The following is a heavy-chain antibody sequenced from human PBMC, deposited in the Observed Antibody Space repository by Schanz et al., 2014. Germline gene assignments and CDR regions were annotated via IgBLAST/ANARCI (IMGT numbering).Heavy chain of an antibody. CDR2: ISYDGSDK. J-gene: IGHJ6*02. CDR3: AKDRGGDYEVSYYYGMDV. Sequence: QVQLVESGGGVVRPGRSLRLSCAASGFTFSNYGMHWVRKAPGKGLEWVAVISYDGSDKFYADSVKGRFTISRDNSNNTLSLQMNSLRNEDTAVYYCAKDRGGDYEVSYYYGMDVWGQGTTVTVSS. D-gene: IGHD4-17*01. V-gene: IGHV3-30*18. CDR1: GFTFSNYG.